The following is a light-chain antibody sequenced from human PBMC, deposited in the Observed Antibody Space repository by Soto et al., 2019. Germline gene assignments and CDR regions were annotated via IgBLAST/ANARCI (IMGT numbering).Light chain of an antibody. CDR1: QSISSSY. V-gene: IGKV3-20*01. CDR2: GAS. CDR3: QQYGSTRFT. J-gene: IGKJ3*01. Sequence: EIVLTQSPGTLSLSPGERATLSCRASQSISSSYLAWYQQKPGPAPRLLVYGASSSATGIPDRFSGSGSGTDFTLTISRLEPDDFAVYYCQQYGSTRFTFGPGTKVDIK.